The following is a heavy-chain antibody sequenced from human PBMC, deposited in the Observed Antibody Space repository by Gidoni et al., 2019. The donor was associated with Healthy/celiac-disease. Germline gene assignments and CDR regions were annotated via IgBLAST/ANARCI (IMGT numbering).Heavy chain of an antibody. CDR2: ISYDGSNK. J-gene: IGHJ6*02. V-gene: IGHV3-30-3*01. Sequence: QVQLVESGGGVVQPGRSLRLSCAASGFTFSSYAMHWVRQAPGKGLEWVAVISYDGSNKYYADSVKGRFTISRDNSKNTLYLQMNSLRAEDTAVYYCARSGAYYGMDVWGQGTTVTVSS. CDR3: ARSGAYYGMDV. CDR1: GFTFSSYA. D-gene: IGHD3-10*01.